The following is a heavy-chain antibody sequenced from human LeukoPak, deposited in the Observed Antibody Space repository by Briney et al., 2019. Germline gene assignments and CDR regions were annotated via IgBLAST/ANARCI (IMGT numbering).Heavy chain of an antibody. Sequence: PGRSLRLSCEASGFTFNNYGMHWVRQAPGKGLEWVAVIWHDGDTKFYADSVKGRFTISRDKSKNTLYLEMNSLRAEDTAVYYCVKDSTTRASNLPDYWGQGTLVTDSS. D-gene: IGHD1/OR15-1a*01. CDR1: GFTFNNYG. CDR2: IWHDGDTK. V-gene: IGHV3-33*03. CDR3: VKDSTTRASNLPDY. J-gene: IGHJ4*02.